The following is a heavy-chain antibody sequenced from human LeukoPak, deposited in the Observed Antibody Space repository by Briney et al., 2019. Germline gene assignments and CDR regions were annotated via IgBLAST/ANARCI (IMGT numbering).Heavy chain of an antibody. Sequence: ASVKVSCKASGYTFTGYYMHWVRQVPGQGLEWMGWINPNSGGTNYAQKFQGRVTMTRDTSISTAYMELSSLRSEDTAVYYCARGRPTTSIAAAGVNWFDPWGQGTLVTVSS. CDR1: GYTFTGYY. CDR3: ARGRPTTSIAAAGVNWFDP. CDR2: INPNSGGT. V-gene: IGHV1-2*02. J-gene: IGHJ5*02. D-gene: IGHD6-13*01.